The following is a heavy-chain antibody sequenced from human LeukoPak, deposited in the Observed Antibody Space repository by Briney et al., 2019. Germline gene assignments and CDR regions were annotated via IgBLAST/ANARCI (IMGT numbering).Heavy chain of an antibody. CDR2: ISSSSISI. CDR1: GFTFSSYS. V-gene: IGHV3-21*01. Sequence: GGSLRLSCEASGFTFSSYSINWVRKAPGKGLEWVSSISSSSISISYADSVKGRLTISRDNAKNSLYLQMNSLRAEDTAVYYCARPQLGMGYSYYMDVWGKGTTVTVSS. D-gene: IGHD6-13*01. J-gene: IGHJ6*03. CDR3: ARPQLGMGYSYYMDV.